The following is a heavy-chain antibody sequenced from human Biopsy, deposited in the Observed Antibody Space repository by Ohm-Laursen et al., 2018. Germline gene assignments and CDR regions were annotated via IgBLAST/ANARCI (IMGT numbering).Heavy chain of an antibody. CDR2: ISSSGRTM. CDR3: ATTRSFDN. J-gene: IGHJ4*02. V-gene: IGHV3-11*01. CDR1: GFSLSDYY. D-gene: IGHD5-24*01. Sequence: GSLRLSCAASGFSLSDYYMIWIRQAPGKGLEWVSYISSSGRTMYYADSVKGRFTISRDNANKSLYLQMNSLRAEDTAVYYCATTRSFDNWGQGTLVTVSS.